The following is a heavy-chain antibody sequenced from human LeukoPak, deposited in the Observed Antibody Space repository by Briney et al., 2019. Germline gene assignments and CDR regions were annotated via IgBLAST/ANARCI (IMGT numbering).Heavy chain of an antibody. CDR1: GYTFTNYG. CDR3: ARGRQLAIYYYYGMDV. V-gene: IGHV1-46*01. CDR2: INPSGGST. D-gene: IGHD6-13*01. J-gene: IGHJ6*02. Sequence: ASVKVSCKASGYTFTNYGITWVRQAPGQGLEWMGIINPSGGSTSYAQKFQGRVTMTRDTSTSTVYMELSSLRSEDTAVYYCARGRQLAIYYYYGMDVWGQGTTVTVSS.